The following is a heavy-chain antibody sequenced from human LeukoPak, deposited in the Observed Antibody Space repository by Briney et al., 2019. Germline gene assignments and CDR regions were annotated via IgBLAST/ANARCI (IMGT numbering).Heavy chain of an antibody. CDR3: AKDVGADPAFFDY. V-gene: IGHV3-30*02. J-gene: IGHJ4*02. CDR2: LQYDGSNQ. D-gene: IGHD3-16*01. CDR1: GFTFSRYG. Sequence: GGSLRLSCAASGFTFSRYGMHWVRQAPGKGLEWVAYLQYDGSNQQYADSVKGRFSVSRDNSKNTLYLQMNSLRAEDTAVYYCAKDVGADPAFFDYWGQGTLVTVSS.